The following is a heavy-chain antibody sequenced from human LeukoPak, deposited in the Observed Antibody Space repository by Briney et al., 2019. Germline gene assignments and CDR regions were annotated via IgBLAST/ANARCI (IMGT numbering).Heavy chain of an antibody. Sequence: GGSLRLSCAASGFTVSSNCMSWVRQAPGKGLEWISVLYSSGYTKYADSVRGRFSISRDNSENTLSLQMNSLRAEDTAVYYCAAKGNGYSGTYVFAHWGRGTLVTVSP. CDR1: GFTVSSNC. V-gene: IGHV3-66*01. J-gene: IGHJ4*02. CDR2: LYSSGYT. D-gene: IGHD5-12*01. CDR3: AAKGNGYSGTYVFAH.